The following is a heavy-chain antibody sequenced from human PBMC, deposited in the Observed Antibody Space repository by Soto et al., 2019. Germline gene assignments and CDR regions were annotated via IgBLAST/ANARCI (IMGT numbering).Heavy chain of an antibody. J-gene: IGHJ4*02. D-gene: IGHD5-18*01. CDR2: IIPIFGTA. V-gene: IGHV1-69*06. Sequence: SVKVSCKASGGTFSSYAISWVRQAPGQGLEWMGGIIPIFGTANYAQKFQGRVTITADKSTSTAFMELSSLRSEDSAVYYCGSYYGYSYGPFDYWGQGTLVTVSS. CDR3: GSYYGYSYGPFDY. CDR1: GGTFSSYA.